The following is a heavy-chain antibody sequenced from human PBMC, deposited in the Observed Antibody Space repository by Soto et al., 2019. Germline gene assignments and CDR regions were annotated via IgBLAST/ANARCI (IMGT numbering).Heavy chain of an antibody. V-gene: IGHV3-30-3*01. D-gene: IGHD3-9*01. CDR2: ISYAGSNK. CDR1: GFTFSSYS. CDR3: ARGGLTGYYRYYYYGMDV. Sequence: PGGTLRLSCTASGFTFSSYSMHWVRQAPGKGLEWVAVISYAGSNKYYADSVKGRFTIPRENSKTTLYLQMNSLRAEDTAVYYCARGGLTGYYRYYYYGMDVWGQGTTVTVSS. J-gene: IGHJ6*02.